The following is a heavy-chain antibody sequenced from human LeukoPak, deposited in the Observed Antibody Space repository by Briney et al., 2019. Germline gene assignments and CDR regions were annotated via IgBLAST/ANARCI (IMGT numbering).Heavy chain of an antibody. CDR1: GFTFSSYA. V-gene: IGHV3-30*04. J-gene: IGHJ4*02. CDR3: AKDLTTVTTQGDY. D-gene: IGHD4-17*01. CDR2: ISYDGSNK. Sequence: GGSLRLSCAASGFTFSSYAMHWVRQAPGKGLEWVAVISYDGSNKYYADSVKGRFTISRDNSKNTLFLQMNSLRTEDTAVYYCAKDLTTVTTQGDYWGQGTLVTVSS.